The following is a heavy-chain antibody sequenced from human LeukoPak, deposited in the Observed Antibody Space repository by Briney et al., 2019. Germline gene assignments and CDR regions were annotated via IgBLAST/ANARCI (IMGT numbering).Heavy chain of an antibody. CDR1: GGSISSSSYY. J-gene: IGHJ6*02. CDR3: ARDRPPGPLDIVVVPAALTGYYYGMDV. V-gene: IGHV4-39*07. Sequence: SETLSLTCTVSGGSISSSSYYWGWIRQPPGKGLEWIGSIYYSGSTYYNPSLKSRVTISVDTSKNQFSLKLSSVTAADTAAYYCARDRPPGPLDIVVVPAALTGYYYGMDVWGQGTTVTVSS. CDR2: IYYSGST. D-gene: IGHD2-2*01.